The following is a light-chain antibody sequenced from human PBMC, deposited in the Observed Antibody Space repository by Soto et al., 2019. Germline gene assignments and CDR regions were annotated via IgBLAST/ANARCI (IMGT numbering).Light chain of an antibody. J-gene: IGLJ2*01. CDR1: SSNFGSSYD. CDR3: QSYDSGLYVV. V-gene: IGLV1-40*01. CDR2: GNN. Sequence: QSVLTQPPSVSGAPGQRVTISCTGSSSNFGSSYDVHWYRQLPGTAPKLLIYGNNNRPSGVPDRFSGSKSGTSASLAITGLLAEDEADYYCQSYDSGLYVVFGGGTKLTVL.